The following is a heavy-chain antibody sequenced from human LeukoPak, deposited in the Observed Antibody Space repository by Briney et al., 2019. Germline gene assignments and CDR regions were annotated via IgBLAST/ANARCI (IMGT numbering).Heavy chain of an antibody. Sequence: GGSLRLSCAASGFAFSSYEMNWVRQAPGKGLEWVSYINSSGSTIYYADSVKGRFTISRDNAKNSLYLQMNSLRAEDTAVYYCASGPGGILTGYPWGYYFDYWGQGTLVTVSS. CDR2: INSSGSTI. J-gene: IGHJ4*02. CDR1: GFAFSSYE. CDR3: ASGPGGILTGYPWGYYFDY. V-gene: IGHV3-48*03. D-gene: IGHD3-9*01.